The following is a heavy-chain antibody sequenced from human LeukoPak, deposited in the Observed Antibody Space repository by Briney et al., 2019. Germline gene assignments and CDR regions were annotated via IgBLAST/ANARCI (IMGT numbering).Heavy chain of an antibody. CDR2: INPNSGGT. Sequence: ASVKVSCKASGYTFTGYYMHWVRQAPGQGREWMGWINPNSGGTNYAQKFQGRVTMTRDTSISTAYMELSRLRSDDTAVYYCARGTIFGVVTYAFDIWGQGTMVTVSS. CDR3: ARGTIFGVVTYAFDI. CDR1: GYTFTGYY. V-gene: IGHV1-2*02. D-gene: IGHD3-3*01. J-gene: IGHJ3*02.